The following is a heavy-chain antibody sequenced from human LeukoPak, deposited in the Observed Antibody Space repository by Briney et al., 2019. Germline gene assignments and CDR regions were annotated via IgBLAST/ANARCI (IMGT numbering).Heavy chain of an antibody. CDR2: IHPNSGGT. CDR1: GYAFTGYY. CDR3: ARVSATYSYYFDY. Sequence: ASVKVSCKASGYAFTGYYIHWVRQAPGQGLEWMGWIHPNSGGTNYAQKLQGRVTMTTDTSTSTAYMELRSLRSDDTAVYYCARVSATYSYYFDYWGQGTLVTVSS. J-gene: IGHJ4*02. D-gene: IGHD4/OR15-4a*01. V-gene: IGHV1-2*02.